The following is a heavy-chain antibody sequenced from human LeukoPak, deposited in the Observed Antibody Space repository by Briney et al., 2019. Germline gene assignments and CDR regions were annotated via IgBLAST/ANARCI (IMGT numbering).Heavy chain of an antibody. D-gene: IGHD7-27*01. Sequence: PGGSLRLSCAASGFTFSNYDMHWVRQATGKGLEWVSAIGSAGDTYYPGSVKGRFTISRENAKNSLYLQMNSLRAGDTAVYYCARGAGLGIPNWYFDLWGRGTLVTVSS. CDR3: ARGAGLGIPNWYFDL. V-gene: IGHV3-13*01. CDR2: IGSAGDT. CDR1: GFTFSNYD. J-gene: IGHJ2*01.